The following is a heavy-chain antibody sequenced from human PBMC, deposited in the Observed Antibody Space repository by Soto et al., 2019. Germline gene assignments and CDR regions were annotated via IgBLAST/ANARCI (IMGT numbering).Heavy chain of an antibody. D-gene: IGHD6-13*01. CDR3: AKKLPGSWQQLPEY. CDR2: ISYDGSNI. CDR1: GFTFSIYG. J-gene: IGHJ4*02. Sequence: GGSLRLSCAASGFTFSIYGMHWVRQAPGKGLEWVAMISYDGSNIYYTESVKGRFAISRDNSRNTLYLQMNSLRAEDTAVYYCAKKLPGSWQQLPEYWGPGTLVTVSS. V-gene: IGHV3-30*18.